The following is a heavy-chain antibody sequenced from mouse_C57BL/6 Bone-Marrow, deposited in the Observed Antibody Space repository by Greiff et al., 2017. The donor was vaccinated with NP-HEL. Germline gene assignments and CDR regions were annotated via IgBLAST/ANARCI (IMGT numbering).Heavy chain of an antibody. Sequence: LQPGAELVMPGASVKLSCKASGYTFTSYWMHWVKQRPGQGLEWIGEIDPSDSYTNYNQKFKGKSTLTVDKSSSTAYMQLSSLTSEDSAVYYCAREGNWAYYFDYWGQGTTLTVSS. CDR2: IDPSDSYT. D-gene: IGHD4-1*01. V-gene: IGHV1-69*01. J-gene: IGHJ2*01. CDR3: AREGNWAYYFDY. CDR1: GYTFTSYW.